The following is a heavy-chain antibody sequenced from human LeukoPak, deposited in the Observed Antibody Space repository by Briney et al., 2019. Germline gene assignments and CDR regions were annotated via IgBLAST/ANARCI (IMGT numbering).Heavy chain of an antibody. CDR3: ARDGTAMVTFDI. D-gene: IGHD5-18*01. J-gene: IGHJ3*02. CDR1: GGSISSYY. Sequence: SETLSLTCTVSGGSISSYYWSWIRQPPGKGLEWIGYIYYSGSTNYNPSLKSRVTISVDTSKNQFSLKLSSVTAADTAVYYCARDGTAMVTFDIWGQGTMVTVSS. CDR2: IYYSGST. V-gene: IGHV4-59*12.